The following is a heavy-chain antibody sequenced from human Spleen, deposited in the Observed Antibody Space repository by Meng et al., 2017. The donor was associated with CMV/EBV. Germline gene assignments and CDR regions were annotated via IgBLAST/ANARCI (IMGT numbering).Heavy chain of an antibody. Sequence: VRLQQSGTGVVKHSQTLSLTCMVSGRSISSYYWSWIRQPAGKGLEWVADIKCDGSEKYYVDSVKGRLTISRDNAKNSLYLQVNSLRAEDMTVNPYLDYFDYWGQGTLVTVSS. CDR3: LDYFDY. V-gene: IGHV3-52*01. CDR1: GRSISSYY. J-gene: IGHJ4*02. CDR2: IKCDGSEK.